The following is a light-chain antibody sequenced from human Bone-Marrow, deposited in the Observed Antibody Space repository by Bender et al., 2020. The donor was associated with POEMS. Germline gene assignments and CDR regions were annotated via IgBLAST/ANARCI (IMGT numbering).Light chain of an antibody. CDR2: TNN. V-gene: IGLV1-44*01. Sequence: QSVLTQPPSVSGTPGQRVTISCSGSGSNIGRYPVNWYQQLPGTAPRLLIYTNNERPSGVPDRFSGSKSGTSASLAITGLQSDDEAIYFCVAWDASLNGWVFGGGTKLTVL. CDR3: VAWDASLNGWV. J-gene: IGLJ3*02. CDR1: GSNIGRYP.